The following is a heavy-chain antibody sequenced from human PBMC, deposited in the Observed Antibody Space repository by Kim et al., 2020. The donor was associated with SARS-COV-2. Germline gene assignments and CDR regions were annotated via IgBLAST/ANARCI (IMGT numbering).Heavy chain of an antibody. V-gene: IGHV3-66*01. J-gene: IGHJ4*02. D-gene: IGHD6-13*01. Sequence: DANSQKGRFSISKHNSKNPQYLQMNSLSAEDTAVYYCARARYSSSWYADYWGQGTLVTVSS. CDR3: ARARYSSSWYADY.